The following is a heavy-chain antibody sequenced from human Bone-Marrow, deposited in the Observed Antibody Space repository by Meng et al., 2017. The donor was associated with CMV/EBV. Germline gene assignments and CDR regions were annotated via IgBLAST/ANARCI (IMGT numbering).Heavy chain of an antibody. J-gene: IGHJ3*02. CDR3: ARSNWNYVRALYI. Sequence: SETLSLTCAVYGGSFSGYYWSWIRQPPGKGLEWIGEINHSGSTNYNPSLKSRVTISVDTSKNQFSLKLSSVTAADTAVYYCARSNWNYVRALYIWGQGTMVTVSS. D-gene: IGHD1-7*01. V-gene: IGHV4-34*01. CDR1: GGSFSGYY. CDR2: INHSGST.